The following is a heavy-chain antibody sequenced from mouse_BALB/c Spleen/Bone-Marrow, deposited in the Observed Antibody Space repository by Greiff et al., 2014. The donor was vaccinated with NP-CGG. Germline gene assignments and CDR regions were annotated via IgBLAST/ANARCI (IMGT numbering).Heavy chain of an antibody. Sequence: VQGVESGAELMKPGASVKISCKATGYTFSSYWIEWVKQRPGHGLEWIGEILPGSGSTNYNEKFKGQATFTADTSSNTAYMQLSSLTSEDSAVYYWARELGLRLAYWGQGTLVTVSA. CDR1: GYTFSSYW. CDR3: ARELGLRLAY. V-gene: IGHV1-9*01. CDR2: ILPGSGST. J-gene: IGHJ3*01. D-gene: IGHD3-1*01.